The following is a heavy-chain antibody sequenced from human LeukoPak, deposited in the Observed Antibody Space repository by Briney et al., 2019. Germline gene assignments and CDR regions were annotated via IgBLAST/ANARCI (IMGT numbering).Heavy chain of an antibody. CDR3: AHTRGRSGYYFDFDF. J-gene: IGHJ4*02. V-gene: IGHV2-5*01. CDR1: GFSLSTSGVG. CDR2: IYWNDDK. Sequence: SGPTLVKPTQTLTPTCAFSGFSLSTSGVGVGWIRQPPGKALEWLALIYWNDDKPYSPSLKSRLTITKDTSKNQVVLKMTNMYPDDTARYYCAHTRGRSGYYFDFDFWGQGTLVTVSS. D-gene: IGHD3-22*01.